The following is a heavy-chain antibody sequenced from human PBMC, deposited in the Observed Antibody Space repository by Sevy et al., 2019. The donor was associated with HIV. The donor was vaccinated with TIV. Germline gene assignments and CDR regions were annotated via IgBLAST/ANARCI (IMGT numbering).Heavy chain of an antibody. CDR2: FDPEDGET. Sequence: ASVKVSCKVSGYTLTKLSMHWVRQAPGKGLEWMGSFDPEDGETIHAQRFQGRLSMTEDTSTETAYMELSSLSSEDTAVYYCATTKDYYDNSGDPFDYWGQGSLSPSLQ. J-gene: IGHJ4*02. V-gene: IGHV1-24*01. CDR1: GYTLTKLS. CDR3: ATTKDYYDNSGDPFDY. D-gene: IGHD3-22*01.